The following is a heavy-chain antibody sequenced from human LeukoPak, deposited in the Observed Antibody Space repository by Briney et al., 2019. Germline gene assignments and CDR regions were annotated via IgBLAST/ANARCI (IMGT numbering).Heavy chain of an antibody. J-gene: IGHJ4*02. V-gene: IGHV3-7*03. CDR1: GFSFNTYW. Sequence: PGGSLRLSCAVSGFSFNTYWMTWVRQAPGKGLEWVANIKQDGSEKYYVDSVKGRFTISRDNAKNSLYLQMNSLRAEDTAVYYCAKDFQDSSGYYLGYFDYWGQGTLVTVSS. CDR3: AKDFQDSSGYYLGYFDY. D-gene: IGHD3-22*01. CDR2: IKQDGSEK.